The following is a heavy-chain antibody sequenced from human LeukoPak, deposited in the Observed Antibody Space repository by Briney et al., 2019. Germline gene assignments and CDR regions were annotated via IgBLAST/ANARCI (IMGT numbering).Heavy chain of an antibody. Sequence: PSETLSLTCTVSGGPISNDYWSWIRQPAGRRPEWIGRMSSSGGIKYNPYLKSRVTMSVDTSKNQFSLNLSSVTAADTAVYFCARVYSGNWWSDYWGQGTLVTVSS. J-gene: IGHJ4*02. CDR2: MSSSGGI. V-gene: IGHV4-4*07. D-gene: IGHD6-13*01. CDR3: ARVYSGNWWSDY. CDR1: GGPISNDY.